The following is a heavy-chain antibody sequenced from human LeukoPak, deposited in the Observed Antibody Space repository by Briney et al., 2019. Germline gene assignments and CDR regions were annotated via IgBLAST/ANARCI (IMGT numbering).Heavy chain of an antibody. CDR2: ISPYNRNT. V-gene: IGHV1-18*01. CDR3: AIEGPGELDPTFDY. CDR1: GYTFTNYG. Sequence: ASVKVSCKASGYTFTNYGISWVRQAPGQGLEWMAWISPYNRNTNYAQKFQGRVTMTTDTSTSKAYMELRSLGSDDAAVYYCAIEGPGELDPTFDYWGQGTLVTVSS. J-gene: IGHJ4*02. D-gene: IGHD1-26*01.